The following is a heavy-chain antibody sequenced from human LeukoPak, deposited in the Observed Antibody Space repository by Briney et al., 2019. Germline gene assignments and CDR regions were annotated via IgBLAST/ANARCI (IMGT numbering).Heavy chain of an antibody. D-gene: IGHD5-18*01. CDR3: ARVDTDMVNLGRLSARDDY. CDR2: ISSSSSYI. J-gene: IGHJ4*02. Sequence: GGSLRLSCAASGFTFSSYSMNWVRQAPGKGLEWVSSISSSSSYIYYADSVKGRFTISRDNAKNSLYLQMNSLRAEDTAVYYCARVDTDMVNLGRLSARDDYWGQGTLVTVSS. CDR1: GFTFSSYS. V-gene: IGHV3-21*01.